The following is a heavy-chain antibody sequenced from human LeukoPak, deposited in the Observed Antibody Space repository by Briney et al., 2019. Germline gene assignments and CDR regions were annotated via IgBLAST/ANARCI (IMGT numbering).Heavy chain of an antibody. CDR3: ARGSSMVRGVYNDY. J-gene: IGHJ4*02. V-gene: IGHV4-59*12. Sequence: SETLSLTCTVSGGSISSYSWNWIRQTPGKELEWIGYIYYSGSTDYNPSLQSRVTMSVDTSKNQFSLKLSSVTAADTAVYYCARGSSMVRGVYNDYWGQGTLVTVSS. CDR1: GGSISSYS. D-gene: IGHD3-10*01. CDR2: IYYSGST.